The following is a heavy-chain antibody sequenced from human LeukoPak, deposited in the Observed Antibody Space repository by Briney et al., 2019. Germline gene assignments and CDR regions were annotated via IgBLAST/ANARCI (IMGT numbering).Heavy chain of an antibody. J-gene: IGHJ5*02. CDR3: ARLVLGYCSSTSCYDTNPGDP. D-gene: IGHD2-2*01. CDR2: IIPIFGTA. V-gene: IGHV1-69*13. Sequence: SVKVSCKASGGTFSSYAISWVRQAPGQGLEWMGGIIPIFGTANFAQKFQGRVTITADESTSTAYMELGSLRSEDTAVYYCARLVLGYCSSTSCYDTNPGDPWGQGTLVTVSS. CDR1: GGTFSSYA.